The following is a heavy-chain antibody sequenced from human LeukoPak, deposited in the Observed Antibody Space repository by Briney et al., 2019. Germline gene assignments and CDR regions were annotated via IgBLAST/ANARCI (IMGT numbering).Heavy chain of an antibody. V-gene: IGHV3-23*01. D-gene: IGHD3-16*01. Sequence: HPGGSLRLSCAASGFTFSSYAMSWVRQAPGKGLEWVSVISGSGGRTYYADSVKGRFTISRDNSKNTLYLQMNSLRAEDTAVYYCARDSFGLNFDYWGQGTLVTVSS. CDR2: ISGSGGRT. CDR1: GFTFSSYA. J-gene: IGHJ4*02. CDR3: ARDSFGLNFDY.